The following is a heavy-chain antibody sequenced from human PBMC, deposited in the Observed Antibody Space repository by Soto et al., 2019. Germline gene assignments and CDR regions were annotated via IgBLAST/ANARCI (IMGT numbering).Heavy chain of an antibody. D-gene: IGHD4-17*01. J-gene: IGHJ3*01. V-gene: IGHV3-21*01. CDR3: AKGSGDFLRSDGLDV. Sequence: EVQLVESGGGLVKPGGSLRLSCVASGFGFSSYSMNWVRLAPGKGPDWVSSISSTSGWMYYADSVKGRFTISRDNAKNTLYLQMSSLRAEDTAVYYCAKGSGDFLRSDGLDVWGQGTVVTVSS. CDR1: GFGFSSYS. CDR2: ISSTSGWM.